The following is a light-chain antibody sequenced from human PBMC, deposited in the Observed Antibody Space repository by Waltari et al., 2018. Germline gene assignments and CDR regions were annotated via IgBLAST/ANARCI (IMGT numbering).Light chain of an antibody. Sequence: DIQLTQSPSFLSASLGDRVTITCRASQDINIYLAWYQQKPGKAPNLLISVASTLQVGVPARFSGSGSGTEFFLTSSSLQPEDFATYFCQQLETIPLTFGGGTKVEIK. CDR2: VAS. V-gene: IGKV1-9*01. CDR1: QDINIY. CDR3: QQLETIPLT. J-gene: IGKJ4*01.